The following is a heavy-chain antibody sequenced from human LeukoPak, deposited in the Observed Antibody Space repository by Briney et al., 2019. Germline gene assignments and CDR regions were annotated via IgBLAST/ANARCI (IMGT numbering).Heavy chain of an antibody. D-gene: IGHD2-8*02. V-gene: IGHV4-59*01. J-gene: IGHJ4*02. CDR1: GGSISTYY. CDR3: ARGQTGGCVDYFDY. CDR2: IYYSGST. Sequence: SETLSLTCSVSGGSISTYYWSWIRQPPGRGLEWIGYIYYSGSTNYNPSLKRRVTLSVDTSKNQFSLKLSSVTAADTAVYYCARGQTGGCVDYFDYWGQGTLVTVSS.